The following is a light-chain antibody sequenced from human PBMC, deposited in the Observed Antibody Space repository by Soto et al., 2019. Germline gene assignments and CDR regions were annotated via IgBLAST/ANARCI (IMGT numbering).Light chain of an antibody. CDR3: LRVPDQLWR. CDR1: GYIGSD. CDR2: AAS. V-gene: IGKV1-6*01. Sequence: QMNQSPSSLSAYVKDRITITCRASGYIGSDLSWYQQKPGKAPTLLIYAASNLQSGVPSRFRGSRSGTEFTLSFCSLQPIGCVTYQSLRVPDQLWRIGQGTKVDIK. J-gene: IGKJ2*01.